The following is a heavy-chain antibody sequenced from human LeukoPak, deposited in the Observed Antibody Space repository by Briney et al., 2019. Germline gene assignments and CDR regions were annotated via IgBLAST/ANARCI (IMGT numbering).Heavy chain of an antibody. CDR2: ISSSSSTI. D-gene: IGHD4/OR15-4a*01. CDR1: GYSISSGY. CDR3: ARTPDYFLSY. Sequence: LSLTCTVSGYSISSGYFWGWIRQPPGKGLEWLSYISSSSSTIYYADSVKGRFTISRDNAKNSLYLQMNSLRAEDTAVYYCARTPDYFLSYWGQGTLVTVSS. J-gene: IGHJ4*02. V-gene: IGHV3-11*04.